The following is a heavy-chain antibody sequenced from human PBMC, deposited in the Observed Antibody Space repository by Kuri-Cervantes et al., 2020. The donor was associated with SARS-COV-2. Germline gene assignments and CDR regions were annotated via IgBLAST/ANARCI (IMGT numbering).Heavy chain of an antibody. V-gene: IGHV3-48*02. CDR3: ARGYCTGGVCWKPFDY. D-gene: IGHD2-8*02. CDR2: ISSSSSTI. J-gene: IGHJ4*02. Sequence: GESLKISCAASGFTFSSYSMNWVRQAPGKGLEWVSYISSSSSTIYYADSVKGRFTISRDNAKNSLYLQMNSLRDEDTAVYYCARGYCTGGVCWKPFDYGGQGTLVTVSS. CDR1: GFTFSSYS.